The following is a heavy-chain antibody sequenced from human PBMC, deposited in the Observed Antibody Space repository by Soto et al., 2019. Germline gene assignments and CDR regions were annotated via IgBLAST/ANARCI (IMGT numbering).Heavy chain of an antibody. Sequence: PGGSLRLSCAASGFTFSSYAMSWVRQAPGKGLEWVSAISGSGGSTYYADSVKGRFTISRDNSKNTLYLQMNSLRAEDTAVYYCANNLVGYCSSTRRYLYVYWGQGTLVTVSS. CDR1: GFTFSSYA. CDR2: ISGSGGST. CDR3: ANNLVGYCSSTRRYLYVY. J-gene: IGHJ1*01. D-gene: IGHD2-2*01. V-gene: IGHV3-23*01.